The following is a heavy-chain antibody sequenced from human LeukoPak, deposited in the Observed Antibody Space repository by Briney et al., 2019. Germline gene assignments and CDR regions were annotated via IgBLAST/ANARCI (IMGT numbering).Heavy chain of an antibody. Sequence: KDGESLKTSCKGSGYSFTSYWIGWVRQMPGKGLKWMGIIYPGDSDARYSPSFQGQVTISADKSISTAYLQWSSLKASDTAMYYCARRRDLYSGSYYPFDYWGQGTLVTVSS. D-gene: IGHD1-26*01. CDR3: ARRRDLYSGSYYPFDY. CDR1: GYSFTSYW. J-gene: IGHJ4*02. CDR2: IYPGDSDA. V-gene: IGHV5-51*01.